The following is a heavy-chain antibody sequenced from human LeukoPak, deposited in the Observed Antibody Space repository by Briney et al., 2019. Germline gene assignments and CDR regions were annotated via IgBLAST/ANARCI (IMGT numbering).Heavy chain of an antibody. J-gene: IGHJ4*02. CDR1: GFTVSSKY. D-gene: IGHD4-17*01. CDR3: ARLNFGDDH. CDR2: IYGSTSA. V-gene: IGHV3-66*01. Sequence: GGSLRLSCAASGFTVSSKYINWVRQAPGKGLEWVSLIYGSTSADYADSVKGRFTISRDNSMNTVYLQMNSLRAEDTAIFYCARLNFGDDHWGQGTLVAVSS.